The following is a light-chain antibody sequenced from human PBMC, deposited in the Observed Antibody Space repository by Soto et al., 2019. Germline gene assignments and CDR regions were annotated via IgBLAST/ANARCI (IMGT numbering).Light chain of an antibody. Sequence: EIVMTQSPATLSVSPGERATLSCRASQSVSSNLAWYQQKPGQAPRLLIYGASTRATGIPARFSGSGSGTEFTITISSLQSEDFAVYYCQQYNNCSPYTLGQGTKLEIE. J-gene: IGKJ2*01. CDR2: GAS. CDR3: QQYNNCSPYT. CDR1: QSVSSN. V-gene: IGKV3-15*01.